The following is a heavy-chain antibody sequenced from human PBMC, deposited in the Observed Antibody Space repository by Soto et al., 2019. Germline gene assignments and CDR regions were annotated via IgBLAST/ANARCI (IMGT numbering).Heavy chain of an antibody. CDR3: AYPSSGDFGEYYFDY. CDR1: SGSFSGYY. V-gene: IGHV4-34*01. Sequence: TTDALSLPCSGYSGSFSGYYWTSIRKPRGKGLEWIGEINHSGSTNYNPSLKSRVTISVDTSKNQFSLKLSSVTAADTAVYYCAYPSSGDFGEYYFDYWGQGNLVTGSS. D-gene: IGHD3-22*01. J-gene: IGHJ4*02. CDR2: INHSGST.